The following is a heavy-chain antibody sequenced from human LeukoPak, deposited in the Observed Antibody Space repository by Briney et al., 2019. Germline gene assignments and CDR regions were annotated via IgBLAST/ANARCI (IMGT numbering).Heavy chain of an antibody. CDR1: GYRFTSYW. J-gene: IGHJ5*02. V-gene: IGHV5-10-1*01. CDR3: ARHPSSNSWYMWFDP. D-gene: IGHD2-2*01. CDR2: NTPSHSYP. Sequence: GEPLKISCKGSGYRFTSYWISWVGKLPGRGLEWMGKNTPSHSYPTHSPSLEAPLTISTDKSITTVYLQWSSLKASHTATYYCARHPSSNSWYMWFDPWGEGTLVTVSS.